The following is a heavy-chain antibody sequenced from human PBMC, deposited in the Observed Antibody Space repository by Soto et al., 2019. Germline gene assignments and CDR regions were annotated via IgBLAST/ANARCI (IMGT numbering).Heavy chain of an antibody. Sequence: GGSLRLSCAASGFTFSSYGMHWVRQAPGKGLEWVAVISYDGSNKYYADSVKGRFTISRDNSKNTLYLQMNSLRAEDTAVYYCAKVQASGTYYYDSSGWLGAFDIWGQGTMVTVSS. CDR3: AKVQASGTYYYDSSGWLGAFDI. J-gene: IGHJ3*02. CDR1: GFTFSSYG. V-gene: IGHV3-30*18. D-gene: IGHD3-22*01. CDR2: ISYDGSNK.